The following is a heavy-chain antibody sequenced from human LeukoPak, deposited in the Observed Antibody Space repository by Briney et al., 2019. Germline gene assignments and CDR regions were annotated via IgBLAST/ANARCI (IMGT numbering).Heavy chain of an antibody. J-gene: IGHJ4*02. Sequence: HSGGSLRLSCVASGFTFSTFAMSWVRQAPGKGLEWVSTISGSGSSTYYADSVKHRFTISRDNSRDALFLQMNSLRAEDTAVYYCAKDYLPSSSGGYFDYWGQGTLVTVSS. D-gene: IGHD3-10*01. CDR1: GFTFSTFA. V-gene: IGHV3-23*01. CDR2: ISGSGSST. CDR3: AKDYLPSSSGGYFDY.